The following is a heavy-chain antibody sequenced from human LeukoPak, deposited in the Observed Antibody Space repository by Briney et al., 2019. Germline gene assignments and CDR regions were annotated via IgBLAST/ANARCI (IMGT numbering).Heavy chain of an antibody. CDR1: GGSFSGYY. CDR3: ARGEGIVVVPAAITNWFDP. V-gene: IGHV4-34*01. CDR2: INHSGST. J-gene: IGHJ5*02. D-gene: IGHD2-2*01. Sequence: PSETLSLTCAVYGGSFSGYYWSWIRQPPGKGLEWIGEINHSGSTNYNPSLKSRVTISVDTSKNQFSLKLSSVTAADTAVYYCARGEGIVVVPAAITNWFDPWGQGTLVTVSS.